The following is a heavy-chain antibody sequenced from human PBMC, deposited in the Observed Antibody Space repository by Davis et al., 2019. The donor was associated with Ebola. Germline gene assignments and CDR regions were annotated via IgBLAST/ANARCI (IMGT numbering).Heavy chain of an antibody. D-gene: IGHD3-10*02. V-gene: IGHV3-49*04. Sequence: GESLKISCTASGFTFGDYAMSWVRQAPGKGLEWVGFIRSKAYGGTTEYAASVKGRFTISRDDSKSIAYLQMNSLKTEDTAVYYCICSQQPFDYWGQGTLVTVSS. J-gene: IGHJ4*02. CDR2: IRSKAYGGTT. CDR1: GFTFGDYA. CDR3: ICSQQPFDY.